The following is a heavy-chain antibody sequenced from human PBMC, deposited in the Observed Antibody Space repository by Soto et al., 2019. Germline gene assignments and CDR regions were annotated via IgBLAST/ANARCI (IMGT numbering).Heavy chain of an antibody. D-gene: IGHD1-7*01. V-gene: IGHV2-5*02. CDR1: GFSLSTSGVG. Sequence: SGPTLVNPTQTLTLTCTFSGFSLSTSGVGVGWIRQPPGKAMEGLVIIYWDDDKRYSPSLRGRLTITKDTSKNQVVLTMTNVDPEDTATYFCAHRRIGVSQWNYGDFDYWGQGILVTVSS. CDR2: IYWDDDK. J-gene: IGHJ4*02. CDR3: AHRRIGVSQWNYGDFDY.